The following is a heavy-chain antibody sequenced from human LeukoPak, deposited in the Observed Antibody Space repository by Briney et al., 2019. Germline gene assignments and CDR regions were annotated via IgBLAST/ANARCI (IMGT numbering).Heavy chain of an antibody. CDR3: ARVSLGYFDWTFDY. V-gene: IGHV4-59*01. J-gene: IGHJ4*02. CDR2: IYYSGST. Sequence: SETLSLTCTVSGGSISSYYWSWIRQPPGKGLEWVGCIYYSGSTNYNPSLKSLVTISVDTSKNQFSLKLSSVTAADTAVYYCARVSLGYFDWTFDYWGQGTLVTVSS. CDR1: GGSISSYY. D-gene: IGHD3-9*01.